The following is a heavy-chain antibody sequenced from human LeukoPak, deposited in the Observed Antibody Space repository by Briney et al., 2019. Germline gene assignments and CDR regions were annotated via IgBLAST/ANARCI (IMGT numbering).Heavy chain of an antibody. CDR2: IYYSGST. J-gene: IGHJ5*02. Sequence: PSETLSLTCTVSGGSISSYYWSWIRQPPGKGLEWIGYIYYSGSTNYNPSLKSRVTISVDTSKNQFSLKLSSVTAADTAVYYCARTRGTMVRGGFDPWGQGTLVTVSS. D-gene: IGHD3-10*01. CDR1: GGSISSYY. CDR3: ARTRGTMVRGGFDP. V-gene: IGHV4-59*12.